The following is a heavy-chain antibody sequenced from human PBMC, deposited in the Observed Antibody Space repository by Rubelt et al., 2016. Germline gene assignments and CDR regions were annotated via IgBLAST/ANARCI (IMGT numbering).Heavy chain of an antibody. V-gene: IGHV4-4*07. J-gene: IGHJ4*02. CDR2: VDPSGST. D-gene: IGHD6-13*01. Sequence: LSLTCTVSGASISIFYWSWIRQSAGQGLEWIGRVDPSGSTNSNPSLKSRITMSVDTSKNQFSLKLNSVTAADTAVYFCARGWGSRWYYVDYWGQGILVTVSS. CDR1: GASISIFY. CDR3: ARGWGSRWYYVDY.